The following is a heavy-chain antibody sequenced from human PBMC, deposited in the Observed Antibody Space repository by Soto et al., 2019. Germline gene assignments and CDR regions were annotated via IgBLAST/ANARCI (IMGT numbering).Heavy chain of an antibody. V-gene: IGHV3-74*01. CDR3: LRGAEVG. J-gene: IGHJ4*02. CDR2: INMDGSIT. Sequence: EVQLVDSGGNLVQPGGSLRLSCAASAFTSSSNWMRWVRQAPRKGLVWVSRINMDGSITNYADSVKGRFTISRDNAKSTLYLQMNSLRAEDTAVYYCLRGAEVGRGQGTLVTVSS. D-gene: IGHD6-13*01. CDR1: AFTSSSNW.